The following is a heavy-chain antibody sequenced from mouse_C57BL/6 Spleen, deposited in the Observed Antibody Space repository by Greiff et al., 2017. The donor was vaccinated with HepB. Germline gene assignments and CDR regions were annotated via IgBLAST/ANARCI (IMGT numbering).Heavy chain of an antibody. D-gene: IGHD2-2*01. Sequence: EVQVVESGGGLVQPGESLKLSCESNEYEFPSHDMSWVRKTPEKRLELVAAINSDGGSTYYPDTMERRFIISRDNTKKTLYLQMSSLRSEDTALYYCARHDGYDEGYWYFDVWGTGTTVTVSS. CDR1: EYEFPSHD. V-gene: IGHV5-2*01. CDR3: ARHDGYDEGYWYFDV. J-gene: IGHJ1*03. CDR2: INSDGGST.